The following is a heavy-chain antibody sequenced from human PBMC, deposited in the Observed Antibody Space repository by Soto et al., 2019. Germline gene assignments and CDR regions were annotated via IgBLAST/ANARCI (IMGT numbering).Heavy chain of an antibody. CDR3: ARRLTGTMAGDY. Sequence: GGSLRLSCAASGFTFSSYSTNWVRQAPGKGLEWVSSISSSSSYIYYADSVKGRFTISRDNAKNSLYLQMNSLRAEDTAVYYCARRLTGTMAGDYWGQGTLVTVSS. J-gene: IGHJ4*02. D-gene: IGHD1-7*01. V-gene: IGHV3-21*01. CDR2: ISSSSSYI. CDR1: GFTFSSYS.